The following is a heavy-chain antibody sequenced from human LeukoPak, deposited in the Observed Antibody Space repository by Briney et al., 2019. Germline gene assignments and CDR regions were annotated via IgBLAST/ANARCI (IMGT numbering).Heavy chain of an antibody. CDR2: IYCSGSS. CDR1: GGSISSYY. D-gene: IGHD4-17*01. J-gene: IGHJ4*02. Sequence: VKPSETLSLTCTVSGGSISSYYWSWIRQPPGKGLEWMGFIYCSGSSYYNPSLKSRVTMSVDTSKNQFSLKLTSVTAADTAFYYCAGADRHDYGEDYWGQGTLVTVSS. V-gene: IGHV4-59*04. CDR3: AGADRHDYGEDY.